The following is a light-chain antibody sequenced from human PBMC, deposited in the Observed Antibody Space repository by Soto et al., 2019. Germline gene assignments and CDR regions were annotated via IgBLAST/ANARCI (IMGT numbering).Light chain of an antibody. Sequence: DIQMTQSPSSLSASVGDRVTITCRASQTISSPLCWYQQKPGKVPKLLIYATSRLQSGVPSSFSGSRSGTDFTLTISSLQPEDFATYYCQHSYSTPAFGQGTRLEIK. CDR2: ATS. CDR1: QTISSP. CDR3: QHSYSTPA. J-gene: IGKJ5*01. V-gene: IGKV1-39*01.